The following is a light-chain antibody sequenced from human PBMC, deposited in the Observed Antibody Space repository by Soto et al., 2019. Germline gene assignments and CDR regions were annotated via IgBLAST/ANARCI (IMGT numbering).Light chain of an antibody. Sequence: EIVLTQSPGTLSLSPGERATLSCRASQSVSSSYLAWYQQKPGQAPRLLIYGASSRPTGIPDRFSGSGSGTEFPLTISRLEPEDSAVDYCQQYGSSSTFGQGTRLEIK. J-gene: IGKJ5*01. V-gene: IGKV3-20*01. CDR3: QQYGSSST. CDR2: GAS. CDR1: QSVSSSY.